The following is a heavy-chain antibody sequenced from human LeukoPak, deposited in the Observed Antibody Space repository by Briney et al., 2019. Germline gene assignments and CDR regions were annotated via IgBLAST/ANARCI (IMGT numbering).Heavy chain of an antibody. CDR3: ARDDRSSWYGNWFDP. Sequence: PGGSLRLSCAASGFTFSSYWMSWVRQTPGKGLEWVANIKQDGSEKYYVDSVKGRFTISRDNARGSLYLQMNSLRAEDTAVYYCARDDRSSWYGNWFDPWGQGTLVTVSS. J-gene: IGHJ5*02. CDR1: GFTFSSYW. CDR2: IKQDGSEK. D-gene: IGHD6-13*01. V-gene: IGHV3-7*01.